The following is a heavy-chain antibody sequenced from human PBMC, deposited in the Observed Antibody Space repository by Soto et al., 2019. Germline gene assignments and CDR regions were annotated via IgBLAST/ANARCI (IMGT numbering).Heavy chain of an antibody. D-gene: IGHD6-19*01. Sequence: SMRAPSAASGFTFGRFAMRCVRLARGKGQEWVSAISGSGCNTYYADAVKGRFTISRDNSKNTLYLQMNSLRAEDTAVYYCAKEKVAFAGTTPNRFDPWGQGTLVTVSS. CDR3: AKEKVAFAGTTPNRFDP. CDR2: ISGSGCNT. J-gene: IGHJ5*02. V-gene: IGHV3-23*01. CDR1: GFTFGRFA.